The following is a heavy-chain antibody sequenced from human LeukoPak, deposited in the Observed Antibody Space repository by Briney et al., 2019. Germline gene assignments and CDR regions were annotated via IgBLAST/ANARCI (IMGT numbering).Heavy chain of an antibody. CDR3: ARGLYDSSGYYFYFDY. V-gene: IGHV4-59*12. J-gene: IGHJ4*02. D-gene: IGHD3-22*01. CDR1: GGSISSYY. Sequence: PSETLSLACTVSGGSISSYYWSWLRQPPGKGLEWIGYIYYSGSTNYNPSLKSRVTISVDTSKNQFSLKLSSVTAADTAVYYCARGLYDSSGYYFYFDYWGQGTLVTVSS. CDR2: IYYSGST.